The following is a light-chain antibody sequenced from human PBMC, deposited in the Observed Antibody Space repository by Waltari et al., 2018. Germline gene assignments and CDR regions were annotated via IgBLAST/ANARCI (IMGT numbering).Light chain of an antibody. Sequence: EIVMTQSPATLSVSPGERATLSCRASQSISSNLAWYQQKPGQAPRLLIYGASTRATGIPARFSGSGSGTEFTLTISSLQSDDFAVYHCQQYDHWPSYTFGQGTKLEIK. CDR3: QQYDHWPSYT. J-gene: IGKJ2*01. CDR1: QSISSN. CDR2: GAS. V-gene: IGKV3-15*01.